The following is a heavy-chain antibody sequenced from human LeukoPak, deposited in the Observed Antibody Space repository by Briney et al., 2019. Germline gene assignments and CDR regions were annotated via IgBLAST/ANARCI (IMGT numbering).Heavy chain of an antibody. V-gene: IGHV3-30*18. J-gene: IGHJ3*02. CDR1: GFTFSSYG. CDR2: ISYDGSNK. Sequence: PGRSLRLSCAASGFTFSSYGMHWVRQAPGKGLEWVAVISYDGSNKYYADSVKGRFTISRDNSKNTLYLQMNSLRAEDTAVYYCAKEYFDWLLYRHDAFDIWGQGQWSPSLQ. CDR3: AKEYFDWLLYRHDAFDI. D-gene: IGHD3-9*01.